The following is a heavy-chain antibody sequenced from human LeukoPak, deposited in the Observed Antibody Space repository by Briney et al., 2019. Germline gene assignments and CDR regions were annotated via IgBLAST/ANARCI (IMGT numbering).Heavy chain of an antibody. V-gene: IGHV1-69*10. CDR1: GGTFSSYA. Sequence: GASVKVSCKASGGTFSSYAISWVRQAPGQGLEWMGGIIPILGIANYAQKFQGRVTITADKSTSTAYMELSSLRSEDTAVYYCASTSIGTYYYDSSGYYYYYWGQGTLVTVSS. CDR3: ASTSIGTYYYDSSGYYYYY. J-gene: IGHJ4*02. D-gene: IGHD3-22*01. CDR2: IIPILGIA.